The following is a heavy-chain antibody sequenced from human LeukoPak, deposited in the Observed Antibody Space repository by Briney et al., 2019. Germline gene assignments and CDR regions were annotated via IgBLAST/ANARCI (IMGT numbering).Heavy chain of an antibody. J-gene: IGHJ5*02. CDR3: ARIGPWVFGVIYET. CDR1: GGSISSGDYY. V-gene: IGHV4-30-4*08. Sequence: SQTLSLTCTVSGGSISSGDYYWSWIRQPPGKGLEWIGYIYYSGSTYYNPSLKSRVTISVDTSKNQFSLKLSSVTAADTAVYYCARIGPWVFGVIYETWGQGTLVTVSS. D-gene: IGHD3-3*01. CDR2: IYYSGST.